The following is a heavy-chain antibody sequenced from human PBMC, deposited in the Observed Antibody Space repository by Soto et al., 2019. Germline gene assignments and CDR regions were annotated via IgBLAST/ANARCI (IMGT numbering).Heavy chain of an antibody. CDR2: IKSKTDGGTT. J-gene: IGHJ4*02. D-gene: IGHD3-10*01. CDR1: GFTFSNAW. Sequence: EVQLVESGGGLVKPGGSLRLSCAASGFTFSNAWMSWVRQAPGKGLEWVGRIKSKTDGGTTDYAAPVKGRLTISRDDSKNTLYMQMNSLKTEDTAVYYCTTVGGNRGALDYWGQGTLVTVSS. V-gene: IGHV3-15*01. CDR3: TTVGGNRGALDY.